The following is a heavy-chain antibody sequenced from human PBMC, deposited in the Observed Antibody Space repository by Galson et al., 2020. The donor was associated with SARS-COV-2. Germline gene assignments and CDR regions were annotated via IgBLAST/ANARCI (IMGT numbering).Heavy chain of an antibody. V-gene: IGHV4-59*01. CDR2: ISYSGST. Sequence: ETSETLSLTCSVSDVSITSYYWSWIRQTPGKGREWIGYISYSGSTNYNPSLRSRVTILVDLSKNQFSLKLSSVTAADTAVYYCARDPAPLYGDNYYYGMDVWGRGTTVTVSS. CDR3: ARDPAPLYGDNYYYGMDV. D-gene: IGHD4-17*01. CDR1: DVSITSYY. J-gene: IGHJ6*02.